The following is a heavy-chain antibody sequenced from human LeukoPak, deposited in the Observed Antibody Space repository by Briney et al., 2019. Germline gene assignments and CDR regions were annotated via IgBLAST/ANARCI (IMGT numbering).Heavy chain of an antibody. Sequence: GGSLRLSCAASGFTFSSYWMSWVRQAPGKGLEWVSVIYSGGSTYYADSVKGRFTISRHNSKNTLYLQMNSLRAEDTAVYYCARTRYYYDSSGYQDYYYGMDVWGQGTTVTVSS. CDR1: GFTFSSYW. D-gene: IGHD3-22*01. CDR2: IYSGGST. J-gene: IGHJ6*02. CDR3: ARTRYYYDSSGYQDYYYGMDV. V-gene: IGHV3-53*04.